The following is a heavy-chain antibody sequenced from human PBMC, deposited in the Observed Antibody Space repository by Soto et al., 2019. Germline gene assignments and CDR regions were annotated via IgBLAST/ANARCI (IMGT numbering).Heavy chain of an antibody. CDR2: INSDGSSA. CDR1: GFTFSSYS. J-gene: IGHJ4*02. CDR3: ARGSGSSCDY. V-gene: IGHV3-74*01. D-gene: IGHD2-15*01. Sequence: GGSLRLSCAASGFTFSSYSMNWVRQAPGKGLVWVSRINSDGSSASYADSVMGRFTISRDNAKNALYLQLNSLRVEDTAVYYCARGSGSSCDYWGRGTLVTVSS.